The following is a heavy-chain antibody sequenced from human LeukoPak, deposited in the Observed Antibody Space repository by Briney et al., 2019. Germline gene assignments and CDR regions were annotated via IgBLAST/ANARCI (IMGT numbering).Heavy chain of an antibody. CDR2: IYHSGST. CDR3: ARVNYYGSGSYFPALDAFDI. V-gene: IGHV4-30-2*01. CDR1: GGSISSGGYS. J-gene: IGHJ3*02. Sequence: PSQTLSLTCAVSGGSISSGGYSWSWIRQPPGKGLEWIGYIYHSGSTYYNPSLNSRVNISVARSKNQFSLKLSSVTAADTAVYYCARVNYYGSGSYFPALDAFDIWCQGTMVTVSS. D-gene: IGHD3-10*01.